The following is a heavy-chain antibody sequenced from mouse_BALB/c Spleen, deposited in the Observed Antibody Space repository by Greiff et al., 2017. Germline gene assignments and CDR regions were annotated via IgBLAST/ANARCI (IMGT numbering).Heavy chain of an antibody. V-gene: IGHV14-3*02. CDR2: IDPANGNT. CDR3: ASPYDYDGVYYAMDY. D-gene: IGHD2-4*01. Sequence: EVKLMESGAELVKPGASVKLSCTASGFNIKDTYMHWVKQRPEQGLEWIGRIDPANGNTKYDPKFQGKATITADTSSNTAYLQLSSLTSEDTAVYYCASPYDYDGVYYAMDYWGQGTSVTVSA. J-gene: IGHJ4*01. CDR1: GFNIKDTY.